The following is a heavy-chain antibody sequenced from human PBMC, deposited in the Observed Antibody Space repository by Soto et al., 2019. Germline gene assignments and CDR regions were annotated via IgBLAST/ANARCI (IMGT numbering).Heavy chain of an antibody. D-gene: IGHD6-19*01. CDR1: GFTFSSYS. CDR2: ISSSSYI. J-gene: IGHJ3*02. CDR3: AREPHPDISGWYINAFDI. V-gene: IGHV3-21*01. Sequence: EVQLVESGGGLVKPGGSLRLSCAASGFTFSSYSMNWVRQAPGKGLEWVSSISSSSYIYYADSVKGRFTISRDNAKNSLYLQMNSLRAEDTAVYYCAREPHPDISGWYINAFDIWGQGTMVTVSS.